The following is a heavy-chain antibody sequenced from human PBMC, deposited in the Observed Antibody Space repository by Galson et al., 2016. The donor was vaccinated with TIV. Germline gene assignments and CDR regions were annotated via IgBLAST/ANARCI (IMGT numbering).Heavy chain of an antibody. CDR1: GDSLTDLV. D-gene: IGHD3-22*01. CDR3: ATVAWFPGLSLDN. CDR2: FDPEVQKT. Sequence: SVKLSCKVSGDSLTDLVIHWVRQAPGKGLEWVGGFDPEVQKTIYAQNFQGRVTLTADTSIDTAYMELGSLRFEDTAVYFCATVAWFPGLSLDNWGQGTLVTVSS. V-gene: IGHV1-24*01. J-gene: IGHJ4*02.